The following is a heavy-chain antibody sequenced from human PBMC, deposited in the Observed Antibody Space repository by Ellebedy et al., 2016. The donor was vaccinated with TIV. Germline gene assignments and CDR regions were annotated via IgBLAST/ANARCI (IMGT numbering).Heavy chain of an antibody. CDR1: GSSFTNYW. CDR2: IYPGDSDT. D-gene: IGHD2-21*02. J-gene: IGHJ3*02. V-gene: IGHV5-51*01. CDR3: ARAYCGGDCYASGAFEI. Sequence: GGSLRLSCKGSGSSFTNYWVGWVRQMPGKGLEWMGIIYPGDSDTRYSPSFQGQVTISADKSISTAYLQWSSLKASDTAMYYCARAYCGGDCYASGAFEIWGQGTMVTVSS.